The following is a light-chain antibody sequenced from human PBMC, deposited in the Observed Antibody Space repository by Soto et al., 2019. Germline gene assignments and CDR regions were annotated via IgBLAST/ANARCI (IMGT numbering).Light chain of an antibody. J-gene: IGLJ1*01. V-gene: IGLV2-14*01. Sequence: QSVLTQPASVSGSPGQSITISCTGTSSDVGGYNYVSWYQQHPGKAPKLRIYEVSNRPSGVSNRFSGSKSGNTASLTISGLQAEDEADYYCSSYTSSSTLSFGTGTKLTVL. CDR1: SSDVGGYNY. CDR2: EVS. CDR3: SSYTSSSTLS.